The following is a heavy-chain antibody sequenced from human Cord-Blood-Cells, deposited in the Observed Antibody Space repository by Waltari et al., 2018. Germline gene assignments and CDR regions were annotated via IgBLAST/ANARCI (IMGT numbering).Heavy chain of an antibody. CDR3: VVSGSYDAFDI. V-gene: IGHV1-2*02. J-gene: IGHJ3*02. CDR2: INPNSGGR. Sequence: QVQLVQSGAEVKKPGASVKVSCKASGYTFTGYYMHWVRQAPGQGLEWMGWINPNSGGRNYAQKVQGRVTMTRDTSISTAYMELSRLRSDDTAVYYCVVSGSYDAFDIWGQGTMVTVSS. D-gene: IGHD1-26*01. CDR1: GYTFTGYY.